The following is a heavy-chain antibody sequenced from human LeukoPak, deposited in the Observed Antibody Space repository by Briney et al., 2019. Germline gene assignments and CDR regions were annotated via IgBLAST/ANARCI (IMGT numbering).Heavy chain of an antibody. CDR2: IYHSGST. CDR3: ARHVAMVRGEDY. D-gene: IGHD5-18*01. V-gene: IGHV4-38-2*01. Sequence: SETLSLTCAGYGGSFSGYYWGWIRQPPGKGLEGIGSIYHSGSTYYNPSLKSRVTISVDTSKNQFSLKLSSVTAADTAVYYCARHVAMVRGEDYWGQGTLVTVSS. J-gene: IGHJ4*02. CDR1: GGSFSGYY.